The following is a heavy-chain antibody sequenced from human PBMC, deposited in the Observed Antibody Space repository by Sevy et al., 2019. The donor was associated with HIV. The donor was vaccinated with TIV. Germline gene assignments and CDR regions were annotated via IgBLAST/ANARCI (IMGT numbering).Heavy chain of an antibody. CDR3: AKVLHIVEVPAAIDYYYGMDV. Sequence: GESLKISCAASGFTFSTYGMHWVRQAPGRGLEWVAFMRFDGTIKYHRDSVKGRFTISRDNSKNTLYLQMNSLRAGDTAVYFCAKVLHIVEVPAAIDYYYGMDVWGQGTTVTVSS. J-gene: IGHJ6*02. V-gene: IGHV3-30*02. CDR1: GFTFSTYG. CDR2: MRFDGTIK. D-gene: IGHD2-2*01.